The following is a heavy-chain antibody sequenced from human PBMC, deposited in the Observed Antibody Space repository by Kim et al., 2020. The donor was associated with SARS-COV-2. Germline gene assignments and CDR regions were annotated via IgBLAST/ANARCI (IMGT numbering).Heavy chain of an antibody. V-gene: IGHV3-30*09. D-gene: IGHD7-27*01. CDR3: ARDSAPFQMGTHFDY. J-gene: IGHJ4*02. CDR2: IGYDGNNI. CDR1: GFTFSTYA. Sequence: GGSLRLSCAASGFTFSTYAMHWVRQAPGKGLEWVADIGYDGNNIYYADVVKGRFAISRDNSQDTVHLEMYSLTTDDTAVYYCARDSAPFQMGTHFDYWGQGTLVTVSS.